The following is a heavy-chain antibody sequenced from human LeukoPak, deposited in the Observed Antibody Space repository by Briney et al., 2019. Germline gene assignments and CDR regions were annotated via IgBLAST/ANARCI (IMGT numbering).Heavy chain of an antibody. J-gene: IGHJ5*02. CDR1: GYTFTSYY. D-gene: IGHD3-10*01. V-gene: IGHV1-46*01. Sequence: GASVKVSCKASGYTFTSYYMHWVRQAPGQGLEWMGIINPSGGSTSYAQKFQGRVTMTRDTSTSTVYMELSSLRSEDTAVYYCARDYHGSGRYNWFDPWGQGTLVTVSS. CDR2: INPSGGST. CDR3: ARDYHGSGRYNWFDP.